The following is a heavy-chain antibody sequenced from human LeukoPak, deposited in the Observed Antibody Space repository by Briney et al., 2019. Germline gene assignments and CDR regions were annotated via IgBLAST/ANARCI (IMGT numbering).Heavy chain of an antibody. CDR1: GGSFSGYY. Sequence: SETLSLTCAVYGGSFSGYYWSWIRQPPGKGLEWIGEINHSGSTNYNPSLKSRVTIPVDTSKNQFSLKLSSVTAADTAVYYCARRRVGYYYMDVWGKGTTVTVSS. D-gene: IGHD1-26*01. J-gene: IGHJ6*03. CDR2: INHSGST. CDR3: ARRRVGYYYMDV. V-gene: IGHV4-34*01.